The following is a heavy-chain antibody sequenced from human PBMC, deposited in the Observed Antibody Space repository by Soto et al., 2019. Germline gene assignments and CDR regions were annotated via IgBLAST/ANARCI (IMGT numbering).Heavy chain of an antibody. CDR3: AKATYYYDSSGLPPSQVGGIFDY. CDR2: ISGSGGST. CDR1: GFTFSSYA. J-gene: IGHJ4*02. Sequence: GGSLRLSCAASGFTFSSYAMSWVRQAPGKGLEWVSAISGSGGSTYYADSVKGRFTISRDNSKNTLYLQMNSLRAEDTAVYYCAKATYYYDSSGLPPSQVGGIFDYWGQGTLVTVSS. V-gene: IGHV3-23*01. D-gene: IGHD3-22*01.